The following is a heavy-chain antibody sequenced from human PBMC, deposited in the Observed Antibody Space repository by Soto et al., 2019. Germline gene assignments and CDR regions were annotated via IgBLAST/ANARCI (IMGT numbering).Heavy chain of an antibody. CDR1: GGSINNDNYV. Sequence: QVQLQVSGPGLVKSSQTLSLTCSVSGGSINNDNYVWSWIRQPPGKGLEWIGCIYHTGSTNYNSSITRRVTISGDTSNNQFSLNLTSVTAADTALYDCAGSFTVLRGVYGWFDPWGQGTQVTVSS. D-gene: IGHD3-10*01. CDR2: IYHTGST. CDR3: AGSFTVLRGVYGWFDP. V-gene: IGHV4-30-4*01. J-gene: IGHJ5*02.